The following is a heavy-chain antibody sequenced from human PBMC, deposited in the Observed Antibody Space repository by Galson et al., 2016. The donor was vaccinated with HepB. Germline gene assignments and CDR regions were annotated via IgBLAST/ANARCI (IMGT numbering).Heavy chain of an antibody. CDR2: IAYDPTLT. J-gene: IGHJ5*01. D-gene: IGHD1-1*01. V-gene: IGHV3-30*18. Sequence: LRLSCAASGFNFRDYGMHWVRQAPGKGLEWVATIAYDPTLTYYADSVKGRFTISRDDSKNTLYLQMNSLTVDDTALFYCAKGSLATARIPWNRFDSWGQGTLVTVAS. CDR1: GFNFRDYG. CDR3: AKGSLATARIPWNRFDS.